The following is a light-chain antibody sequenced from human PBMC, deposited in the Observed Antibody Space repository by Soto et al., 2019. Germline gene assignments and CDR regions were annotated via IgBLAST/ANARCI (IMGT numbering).Light chain of an antibody. V-gene: IGKV3-20*01. CDR2: GTS. CDR3: QLYATSPTWT. J-gene: IGKJ1*01. Sequence: EFVLTQSPGTLSLSPGERATLSCRASHFISTNYLAWYQQKSGQAPRLLIYGTSTRATGIPDRFSGSGSGTDFTLTSSRLEPEDFAVYYCQLYATSPTWTFGQGTKVEIK. CDR1: HFISTNY.